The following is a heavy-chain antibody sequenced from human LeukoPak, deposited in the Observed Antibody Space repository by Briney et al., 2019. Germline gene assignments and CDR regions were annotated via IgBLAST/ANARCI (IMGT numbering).Heavy chain of an antibody. Sequence: ASVKVSCKASGYTFTSYDINWVRQATGQGLEWMGWMNPNSGNTGYAQKFQGRVTMTRNTSISTAYMELGSMRSEDTAVYYCARARRGYSSSWYVTDYYYYYYMDVWGKGTTVTVSS. V-gene: IGHV1-8*01. CDR1: GYTFTSYD. CDR2: MNPNSGNT. D-gene: IGHD6-13*01. J-gene: IGHJ6*03. CDR3: ARARRGYSSSWYVTDYYYYYYMDV.